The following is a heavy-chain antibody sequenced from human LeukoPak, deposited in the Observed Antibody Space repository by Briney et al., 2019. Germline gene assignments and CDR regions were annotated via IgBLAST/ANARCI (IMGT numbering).Heavy chain of an antibody. CDR2: IYSGGST. J-gene: IGHJ4*02. V-gene: IGHV3-53*01. CDR3: ARGDSNYGPYYFDY. Sequence: PGGSLRLSCAASGFTVSSNYMSWVRRAPGKGLEWVSVIYSGGSTYYADSVKGRFTISRDNSKNTLYLQMNSLRAEDTAVYYCARGDSNYGPYYFDYWGQGTLVTVSS. D-gene: IGHD4-11*01. CDR1: GFTVSSNY.